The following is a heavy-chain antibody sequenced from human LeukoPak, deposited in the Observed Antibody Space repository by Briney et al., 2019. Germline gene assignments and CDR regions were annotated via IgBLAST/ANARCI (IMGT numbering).Heavy chain of an antibody. D-gene: IGHD2-2*01. CDR2: IYYSGST. V-gene: IGHV4-39*01. CDR1: GGSISSSSYY. J-gene: IGHJ5*02. Sequence: SETLSLTCTVSGGSISSSSYYWGWIRQPPGTGLEWIGSIYYSGSTYYNPSLKSRVTISVDTSKNQFSLKLSSVTAADTAVYYCARHGIVVVPHNWFDPWGQGTMVTVSS. CDR3: ARHGIVVVPHNWFDP.